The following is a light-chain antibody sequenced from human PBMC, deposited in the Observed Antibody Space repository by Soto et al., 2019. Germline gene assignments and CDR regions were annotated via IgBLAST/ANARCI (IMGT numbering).Light chain of an antibody. CDR1: GSDVGGYNF. V-gene: IGLV2-8*01. Sequence: QSALTQPPSASGSPGQSVTISCTGTGSDVGGYNFVSWYQHHPGKAPKLMIYEVTRRPSGVPDRISGSKSANTASLTVSGLLAEDEADYYCASYAGGNQVFGTGTKLTVL. CDR2: EVT. CDR3: ASYAGGNQV. J-gene: IGLJ1*01.